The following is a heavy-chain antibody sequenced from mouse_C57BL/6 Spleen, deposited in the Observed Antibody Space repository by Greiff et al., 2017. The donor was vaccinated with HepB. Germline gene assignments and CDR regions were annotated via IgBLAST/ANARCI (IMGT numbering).Heavy chain of an antibody. CDR3: ARGAAQALFDY. CDR1: GYAFSSSW. D-gene: IGHD3-2*02. V-gene: IGHV1-82*01. Sequence: VKVVESGPELVKPGASVKISCKASGYAFSSSWMNWVKQRPGKGLEWIGRIYPGDGDTNYNGKFKGKATLTADKSSSTAYMQLSSLTSEDSAVYCCARGAAQALFDYWGQGTTLTVSS. J-gene: IGHJ2*01. CDR2: IYPGDGDT.